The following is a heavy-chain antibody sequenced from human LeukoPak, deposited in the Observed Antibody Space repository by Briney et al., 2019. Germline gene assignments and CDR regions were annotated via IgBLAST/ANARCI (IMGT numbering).Heavy chain of an antibody. J-gene: IGHJ5*02. D-gene: IGHD2-2*01. CDR1: GGSFSGYY. Sequence: SETLSLTCAVYGGSFSGYYWSWIRQPPGKGLEWIGEINHSGSTNYNPSLKSRVTISVDTSKNQFSLKLSSVTAADTAVYYCARQYVDPWGQGTLVTVSS. V-gene: IGHV4-34*01. CDR3: ARQYVDP. CDR2: INHSGST.